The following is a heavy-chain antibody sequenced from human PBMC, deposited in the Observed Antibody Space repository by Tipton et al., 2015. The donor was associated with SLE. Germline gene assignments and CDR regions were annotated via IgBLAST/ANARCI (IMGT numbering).Heavy chain of an antibody. CDR2: ISSSSSYI. CDR1: GFPFSSYS. J-gene: IGHJ4*02. CDR3: ARDRATGLPLEY. D-gene: IGHD5-12*01. Sequence: SLRLSCASSGFPFSSYSMNWVRQAPGKGLEWVSSISSSSSYIYYADSVKGRFTISRDNAKNSLYLQMNSLRAEDTAVYYCARDRATGLPLEYWGQGTLVTVSS. V-gene: IGHV3-21*03.